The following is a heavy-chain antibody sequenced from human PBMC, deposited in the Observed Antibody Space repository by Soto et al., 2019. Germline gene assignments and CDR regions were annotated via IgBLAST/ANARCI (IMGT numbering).Heavy chain of an antibody. J-gene: IGHJ6*03. CDR1: GFTFSSYG. D-gene: IGHD1-26*01. Sequence: EVQLLESGGGLVQPGGSLRLSCTASGFTFSSYGMIWVSQAPGQGLDWVSFITGSGGNTYYADSVRGRFTISRDNSKNTLYLEMYSLRAEDTAVYYCAKGGAETYYQYMDVWGKGTTVTVSS. CDR2: ITGSGGNT. V-gene: IGHV3-23*01. CDR3: AKGGAETYYQYMDV.